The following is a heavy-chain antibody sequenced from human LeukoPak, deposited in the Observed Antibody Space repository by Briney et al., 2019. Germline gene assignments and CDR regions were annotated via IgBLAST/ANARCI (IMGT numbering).Heavy chain of an antibody. CDR2: ISENGASI. J-gene: IGHJ4*02. CDR1: GLSFSSYG. CDR3: AKGSYYCDSTGYSPAPGD. V-gene: IGHV3-23*01. D-gene: IGHD3-22*01. Sequence: GGSLRLSCAASGLSFSSYGMSWVRQAPGQGLEWVSSISENGASIYYADSVKGRFTISRDNSKNTLHLQMNSLRAEDTAVYFCAKGSYYCDSTGYSPAPGDWGQGTLVTVSS.